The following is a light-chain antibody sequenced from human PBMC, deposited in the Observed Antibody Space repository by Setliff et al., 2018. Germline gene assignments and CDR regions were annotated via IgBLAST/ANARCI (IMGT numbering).Light chain of an antibody. CDR2: EVN. V-gene: IGLV2-23*02. Sequence: QSVLTQPASVSGSPGQSITISCTGASSDVGRYSFISWYQQRPGKAPKLIIYEVNKRPSGVFNRFSGSKSGNTASLTVSGLQAEDEADYYCCSYTGRSYVFGSGTKVTVL. J-gene: IGLJ1*01. CDR3: CSYTGRSYV. CDR1: SSDVGRYSF.